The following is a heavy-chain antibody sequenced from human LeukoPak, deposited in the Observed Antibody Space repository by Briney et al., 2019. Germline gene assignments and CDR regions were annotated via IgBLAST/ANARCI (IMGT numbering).Heavy chain of an antibody. Sequence: GGSLRLSCAASGFTFSSYSMNWVRQAPGKGLEWVSSISSSSSNIYYADSVKGRFTISRDNAKNSLYLQMNSLRAEDTAVYYCAKARGMVRYAFDIWGQGTMVTVSS. V-gene: IGHV3-21*01. CDR3: AKARGMVRYAFDI. CDR1: GFTFSSYS. CDR2: ISSSSSNI. D-gene: IGHD3-10*01. J-gene: IGHJ3*02.